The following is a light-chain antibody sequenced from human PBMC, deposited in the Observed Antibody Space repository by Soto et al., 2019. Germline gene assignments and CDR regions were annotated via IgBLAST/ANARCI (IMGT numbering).Light chain of an antibody. V-gene: IGKV3D-15*01. Sequence: EIVMTQSPATLSVSPGGRATLSCRSSQSISDTLAWYQQQPGPAPRLLIYGASSSATGIPDRFSGSGSGTDFTPTISRLEPEDFAVYYCQQRNIWPPVTFGQGTRLEIK. CDR3: QQRNIWPPVT. CDR1: QSISDT. J-gene: IGKJ5*01. CDR2: GAS.